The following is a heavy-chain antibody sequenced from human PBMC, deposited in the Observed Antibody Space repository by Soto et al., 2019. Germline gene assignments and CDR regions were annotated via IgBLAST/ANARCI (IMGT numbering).Heavy chain of an antibody. J-gene: IGHJ4*02. V-gene: IGHV5-51*01. CDR3: ASAVAGNYYFDS. CDR1: GYRFSTYW. CDR2: IYAGNSET. Sequence: PGESLKISCKGSGYRFSTYWIGWVRQMPGKGLEWMGIIYAGNSETRYSPSFQGQVTISADKSFSIAYLQWTSLKASDTAMYYCASAVAGNYYFDSWGQGALVTAPQ. D-gene: IGHD6-19*01.